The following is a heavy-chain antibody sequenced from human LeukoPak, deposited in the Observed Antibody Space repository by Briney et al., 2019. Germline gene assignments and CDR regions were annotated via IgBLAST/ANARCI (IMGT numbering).Heavy chain of an antibody. V-gene: IGHV1-18*01. D-gene: IGHD3-10*01. Sequence: ASVKVSCKASGYTFTSYGISWVRQAPGQGLEWMGWISAYNGNTNYAQKLQGRVTMTTDTSTSTAYMELRSLRSDDTAVYYCARESFTMVRGVIITYDYYYGMDVWGQGTTVTVSS. CDR2: ISAYNGNT. CDR3: ARESFTMVRGVIITYDYYYGMDV. CDR1: GYTFTSYG. J-gene: IGHJ6*02.